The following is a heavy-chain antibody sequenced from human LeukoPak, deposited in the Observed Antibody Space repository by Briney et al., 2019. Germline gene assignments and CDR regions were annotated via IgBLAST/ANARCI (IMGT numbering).Heavy chain of an antibody. CDR2: INPSGGGT. V-gene: IGHV1-46*01. J-gene: IGHJ5*02. CDR3: ARDPYSSSGWFDP. CDR1: GYTFTGYY. D-gene: IGHD6-6*01. Sequence: ASVKVSCKASGYTFTGYYMHWVRQAPGQGLEWMGIINPSGGGTSYAQKFQGRVTMTRDMSTSTVYMELSSLRSEDTAVYYCARDPYSSSGWFDPWGQGTLVTVSS.